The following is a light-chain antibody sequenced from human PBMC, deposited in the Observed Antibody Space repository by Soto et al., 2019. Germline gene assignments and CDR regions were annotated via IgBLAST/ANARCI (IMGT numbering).Light chain of an antibody. V-gene: IGKV3-20*01. CDR2: GAS. CDR3: QQHSSSPPSWT. J-gene: IGKJ1*01. CDR1: QSVSSSY. Sequence: EIVLTQSPGTLSLSPGERATLFCRASQSVSSSYLAWYQQKPGQSPRLLIYGASSRFTGIPDRFSGSGSGTDFTLTISRLEPEDFAVYSCQQHSSSPPSWTFGQGTKVEIK.